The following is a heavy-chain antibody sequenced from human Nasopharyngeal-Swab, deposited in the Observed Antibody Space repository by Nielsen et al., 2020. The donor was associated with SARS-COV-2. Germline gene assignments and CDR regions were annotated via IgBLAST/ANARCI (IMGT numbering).Heavy chain of an antibody. CDR2: IGDKAHNYAT. D-gene: IGHD4/OR15-4a*01. Sequence: GESLKISCAASGFVFSGSAIHWVRQASGRGPEWVGRIGDKAHNYATTYAAPVKGRFTISRDDSKNTAFLQMDSLNTEDTALYYCTTDYYFDYWGQGTLVTVSS. V-gene: IGHV3-73*01. CDR3: TTDYYFDY. CDR1: GFVFSGSA. J-gene: IGHJ4*02.